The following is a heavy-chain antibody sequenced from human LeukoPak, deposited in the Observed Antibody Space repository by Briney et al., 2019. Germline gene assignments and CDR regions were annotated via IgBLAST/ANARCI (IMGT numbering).Heavy chain of an antibody. CDR2: IKQDGSEK. CDR3: AGELYCSGGTCYGPHYFDH. Sequence: PGGPLRLSCAASGFTFSTYWMSWVRQAPGKGLGWVANIKQDGSEKYYVDSVKGRFTISRDNAKNSLYLQMNSLRAEDTAVYYCAGELYCSGGTCYGPHYFDHWGQGTLVTVSS. D-gene: IGHD2-15*01. J-gene: IGHJ4*02. V-gene: IGHV3-7*01. CDR1: GFTFSTYW.